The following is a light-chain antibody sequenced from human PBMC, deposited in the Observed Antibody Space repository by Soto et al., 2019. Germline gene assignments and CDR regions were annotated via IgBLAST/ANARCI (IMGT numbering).Light chain of an antibody. CDR2: DAS. CDR3: QQRSSWPRFT. CDR1: QSVSNY. Sequence: EIVLTQSPAALSLSPGERATLSCRASQSVSNYLAWYQQKPGQAPRLLIYDASNRATGIPARFSGSGSGTDLTLTISSLEPEDFAVYYCQQRSSWPRFTFGPGTKVDIK. V-gene: IGKV3-11*01. J-gene: IGKJ3*01.